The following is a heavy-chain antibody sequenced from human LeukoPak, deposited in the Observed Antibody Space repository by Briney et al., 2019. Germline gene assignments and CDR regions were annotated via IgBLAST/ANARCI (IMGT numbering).Heavy chain of an antibody. V-gene: IGHV4-38-2*02. CDR1: GYAINIDYS. CDR2: ISPHGIT. D-gene: IGHD3-9*01. J-gene: IGHJ5*02. CDR3: ARVPGVYYDISIGFGSGWFDP. Sequence: SETLSLNCFVSGYAINIDYSWGWIRQSQGTGLEWIGVISPHGITIYNRSLRGRVTISADTSKNQFSLRLRSMAATDTAMYYCARVPGVYYDISIGFGSGWFDPWGQGILVTVSS.